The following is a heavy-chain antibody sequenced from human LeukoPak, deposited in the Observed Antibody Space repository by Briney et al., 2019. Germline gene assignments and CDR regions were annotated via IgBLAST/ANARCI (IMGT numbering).Heavy chain of an antibody. D-gene: IGHD3-3*01. CDR1: GYSFTSYW. Sequence: GESLKISCKGSGYSFTSYWIGWVRQMPGKGLEWMGIIYPGDSDTSYSPSFQGQVTISADKSISTAYLQWSSLKASDTAMYYCARIEYITAGMYYFDYWGQGTLVTVSP. V-gene: IGHV5-51*01. CDR2: IYPGDSDT. J-gene: IGHJ4*02. CDR3: ARIEYITAGMYYFDY.